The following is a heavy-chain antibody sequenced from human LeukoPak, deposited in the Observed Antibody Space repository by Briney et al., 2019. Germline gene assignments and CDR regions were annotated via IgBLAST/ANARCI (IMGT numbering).Heavy chain of an antibody. D-gene: IGHD2-2*01. J-gene: IGHJ4*02. CDR1: GYTFTGYY. V-gene: IGHV1-2*02. CDR2: INPNSGGT. Sequence: GASVKVSCKASGYTFTGYYMHWVRQAPGQGLEWMGWINPNSGGTNYAQKFQGRVTMTRDTSISTAYMELSRLRSDDTAVYYCARTGCSSTSCYRWDYWGQGTLVTVSS. CDR3: ARTGCSSTSCYRWDY.